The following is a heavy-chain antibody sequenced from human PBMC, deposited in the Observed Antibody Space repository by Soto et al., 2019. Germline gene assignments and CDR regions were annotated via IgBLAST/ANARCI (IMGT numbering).Heavy chain of an antibody. CDR2: ISGYNGKT. D-gene: IGHD4-4*01. J-gene: IGHJ6*02. CDR3: AREGVVTYSYYGMDV. Sequence: QVQLVQSGGEVRKPGASVTVSCKASVYTFTSYGISWVRQPPGQGLEWMGWISGYNGKTNYAQKVQDRVTMTTDTSTNTVYLELSSLRFEDTAVYYCAREGVVTYSYYGMDVWGQGTTVTVSS. CDR1: VYTFTSYG. V-gene: IGHV1-18*01.